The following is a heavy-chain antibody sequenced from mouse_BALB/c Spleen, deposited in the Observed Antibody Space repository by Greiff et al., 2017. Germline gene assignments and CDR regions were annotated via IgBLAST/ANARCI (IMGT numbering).Heavy chain of an antibody. D-gene: IGHD1-1*01. J-gene: IGHJ4*01. CDR3: ARRLRGYAMDY. V-gene: IGHV3-2*02. CDR1: GYSITSDYA. CDR2: ISYSGST. Sequence: EVKLMESGPGLVKPSQSLSLTCTVTGYSITSDYAWNWIRQFPGNKLEWMGYISYSGSTSYNPSLKSRISITRDTSKNQFFLQLNSVTTEDTATYYCARRLRGYAMDYWGQGTSVTVSS.